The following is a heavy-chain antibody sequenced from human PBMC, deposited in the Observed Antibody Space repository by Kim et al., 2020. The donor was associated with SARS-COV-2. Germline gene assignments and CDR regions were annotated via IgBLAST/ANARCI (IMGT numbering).Heavy chain of an antibody. CDR2: INPNSGGT. J-gene: IGHJ4*02. Sequence: ASVKFSCKASGYTFTGYYMHWVRQAPGQGLEWMGRINPNSGGTNYAQKFQGRVTMTRDTSISTAYMELSRLRSDDTAVYYCARGGAVAETYYFDYWGQGTLVTVSS. D-gene: IGHD6-19*01. CDR3: ARGGAVAETYYFDY. V-gene: IGHV1-2*06. CDR1: GYTFTGYY.